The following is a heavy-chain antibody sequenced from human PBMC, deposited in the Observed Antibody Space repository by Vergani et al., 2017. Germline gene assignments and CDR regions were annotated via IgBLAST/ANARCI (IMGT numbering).Heavy chain of an antibody. CDR3: ARASGSYPYYYGMDV. J-gene: IGHJ6*02. CDR1: GGSISSGDYH. CDR2: IYYSGST. D-gene: IGHD1-26*01. V-gene: IGHV4-30-4*08. Sequence: QVQLQESGPGLVKPSQTLSLTCTVSGGSISSGDYHWSWICQPPGKGPEWIGYIYYSGSTYYNPSLKSRVTISVDTSKNQFSLKLSSVTAADTAVDYCARASGSYPYYYGMDVWGQGTTVTVSS.